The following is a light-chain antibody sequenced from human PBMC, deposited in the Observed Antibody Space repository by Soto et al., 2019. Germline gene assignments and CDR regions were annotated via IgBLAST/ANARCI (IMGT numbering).Light chain of an antibody. Sequence: EIVMTQSPATLSVSPGERATLSCRASQNVRNNLAWYQQKPGQAPRLLIYGASSRATGITTRFSGSGSGTEFTLTISRLEPEDFAVYYCQQYGSSPITFGQGTRREIK. CDR2: GAS. V-gene: IGKV3-15*01. CDR3: QQYGSSPIT. J-gene: IGKJ5*01. CDR1: QNVRNN.